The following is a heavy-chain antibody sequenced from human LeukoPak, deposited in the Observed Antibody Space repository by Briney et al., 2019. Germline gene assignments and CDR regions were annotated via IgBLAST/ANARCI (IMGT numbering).Heavy chain of an antibody. Sequence: GVSVKVSCKVSGYTLTELSMHWVRQAPGKGLEWMGGFDPEDGETIYAQKFQGRATMTEDTSTDTAYMELSSLRSEDTAVYYCATLSDYDILTGYHLWGQGTLVTVSS. J-gene: IGHJ4*02. CDR3: ATLSDYDILTGYHL. CDR1: GYTLTELS. D-gene: IGHD3-9*01. CDR2: FDPEDGET. V-gene: IGHV1-24*01.